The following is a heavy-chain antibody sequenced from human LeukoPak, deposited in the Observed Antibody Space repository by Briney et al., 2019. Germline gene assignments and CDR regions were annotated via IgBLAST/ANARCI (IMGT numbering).Heavy chain of an antibody. D-gene: IGHD2-8*01. V-gene: IGHV3-13*01. CDR2: TGTAGDT. J-gene: IGHJ4*02. CDR3: ARRNRNGFDY. CDR1: GFTFSTYD. Sequence: GGSLRLSCAASGFTFSTYDFHWVRQTTGKGLEWVSATGTAGDTWYSGSVKGRFTISRENAKGSMYLQMNSLRVGDTAVYYCARRNRNGFDYWGQGTLVTVSS.